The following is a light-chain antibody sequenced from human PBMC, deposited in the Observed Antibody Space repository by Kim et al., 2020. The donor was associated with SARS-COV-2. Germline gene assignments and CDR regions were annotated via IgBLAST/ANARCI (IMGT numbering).Light chain of an antibody. CDR2: NGS. CDR3: QQYVDSSFT. J-gene: IGKJ4*01. Sequence: EIVLTQSPGTLSLSPGEGATLSCRASQNVLSDYLARYQQKPGHAPRLVIYNGSDRPTGIPDRFSGSGSGTDFTLSISRLQPEDFAVYYCQQYVDSSFTFGGGTKVDIK. V-gene: IGKV3-20*01. CDR1: QNVLSDY.